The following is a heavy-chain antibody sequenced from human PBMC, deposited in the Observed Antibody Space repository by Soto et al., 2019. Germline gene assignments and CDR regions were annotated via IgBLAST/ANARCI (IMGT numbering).Heavy chain of an antibody. V-gene: IGHV3-21*01. CDR2: ISSSSSYI. D-gene: IGHD2-2*01. J-gene: IGHJ6*03. CDR3: ARFVVVPAAGPLAPAGLSYYYYYYMDV. CDR1: GFTFSSYS. Sequence: GGSLRLSCAASGFTFSSYSMNWVRQAPGKGLEWVSSISSSSSYIYYADSVKGRFTISRDNAKNSLYLQMNSLRAEDTAVYYCARFVVVPAAGPLAPAGLSYYYYYYMDVWGKGTTVTVSS.